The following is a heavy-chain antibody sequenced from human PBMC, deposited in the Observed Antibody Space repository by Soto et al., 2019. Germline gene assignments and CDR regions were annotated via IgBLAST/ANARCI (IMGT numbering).Heavy chain of an antibody. V-gene: IGHV4-59*01. CDR1: GGSISSYY. D-gene: IGHD3-3*01. Sequence: SETLSLTCTVSGGSISSYYWSWIRQPPGKGLEWIGYIYYSGSTNYNPSLKSRVTISVDTSKNQFSLKLSSVTAADTAVYYCARFQHVRRGKYDFWSGFYMDVWGKGTTVTVSS. J-gene: IGHJ6*03. CDR3: ARFQHVRRGKYDFWSGFYMDV. CDR2: IYYSGST.